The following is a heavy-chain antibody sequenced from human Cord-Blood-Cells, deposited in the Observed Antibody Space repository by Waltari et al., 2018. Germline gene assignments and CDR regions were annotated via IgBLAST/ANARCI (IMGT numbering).Heavy chain of an antibody. D-gene: IGHD7-27*01. CDR1: GGSISSYY. J-gene: IGHJ3*02. CDR3: ARANWGNAFDI. V-gene: IGHV4-59*01. CDR2: IYYSGRT. Sequence: QVQLQESGPGLVKPSETLSLTCTVSGGSISSYYWSWIRQPPGKGLEWIGYIYYSGRTTYNPSLKSRVTISVDTSKSHFSLRLSSVTAADTAVYYCARANWGNAFDIWGQGTMVTVSS.